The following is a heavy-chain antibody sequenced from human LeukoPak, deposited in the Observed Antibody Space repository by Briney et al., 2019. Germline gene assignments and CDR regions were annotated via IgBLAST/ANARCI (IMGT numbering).Heavy chain of an antibody. J-gene: IGHJ4*02. D-gene: IGHD6-19*01. CDR1: GFIFSHYW. V-gene: IGHV3-21*01. CDR2: ISSSSRYI. Sequence: GGSLRLTCATSGFIFSHYWMSWVRQAPGKGLEWVSSISSSSRYIYYADSLKARFTISRDNARNSLFLQMNSLRAEDTAVYYCARDFGIAVVDYWGQGTLVTVSS. CDR3: ARDFGIAVVDY.